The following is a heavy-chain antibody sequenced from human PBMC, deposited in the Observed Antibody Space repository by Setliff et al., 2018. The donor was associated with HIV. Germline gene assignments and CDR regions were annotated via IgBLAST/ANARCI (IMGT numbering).Heavy chain of an antibody. D-gene: IGHD3-16*01. CDR2: FYYNGDS. CDR1: GDSVNDRSYF. CDR3: ARQGTYTHYMDV. V-gene: IGHV4-39*01. Sequence: TLSLTCTVSGDSVNDRSYFWGWIRQPPGKGLEWIATFYYNGDSRYNPSLKSRVTITVDTSKNQISLQLRSVTAADTAVYYCARQGTYTHYMDVWGKGTTVTVSS. J-gene: IGHJ6*03.